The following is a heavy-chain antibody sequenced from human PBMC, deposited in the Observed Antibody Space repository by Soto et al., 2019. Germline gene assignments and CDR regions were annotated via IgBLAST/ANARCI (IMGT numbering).Heavy chain of an antibody. CDR1: GYRFTSFW. CDR2: IFPSDSET. V-gene: IGHV5-51*01. Sequence: PVESLKPSLQVSGYRFTSFWIGWVRQMPGKGLEWMGIIFPSDSETKYSPSFQGQVTMSADMSTSTAYLQWTSLKASDTAMYFCARTIYFGSGSSLGWFDPWGQGTLVTVSS. CDR3: ARTIYFGSGSSLGWFDP. D-gene: IGHD3-10*01. J-gene: IGHJ5*02.